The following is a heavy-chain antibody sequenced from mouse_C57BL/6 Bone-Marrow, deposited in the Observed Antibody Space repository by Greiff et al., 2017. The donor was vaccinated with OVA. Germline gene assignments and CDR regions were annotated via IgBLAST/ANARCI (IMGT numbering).Heavy chain of an antibody. V-gene: IGHV1-82*01. CDR1: GYAFSSSW. D-gene: IGHD3-3*01. Sequence: VQRVESGPELVKPGASVKISCKASGYAFSSSWLNWVKQRPGKGLEWIGRIYPGDGDTNYNGKFKGKATLTADKSSSTAYMQLSSLTSEDSAVYFCARRRDYYFDYWGQGTTLTVSS. CDR2: IYPGDGDT. J-gene: IGHJ2*01. CDR3: ARRRDYYFDY.